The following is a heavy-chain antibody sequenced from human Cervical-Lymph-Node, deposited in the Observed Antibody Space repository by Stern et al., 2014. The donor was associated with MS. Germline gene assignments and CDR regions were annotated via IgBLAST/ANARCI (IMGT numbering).Heavy chain of an antibody. V-gene: IGHV3-21*01. CDR2: ISSGGSYI. CDR1: GFTFSSYS. D-gene: IGHD4-23*01. Sequence: EVQLVESGGGLVKPGGSLRLSCAASGFTFSSYSMNWVRQAPGKGLEWVASISSGGSYIYYADSLKGRFTISRDNAKSSLYLQRNSLRAEDTAVYYCARGRGGNYRYYLDYWGQGTLVTVSS. CDR3: ARGRGGNYRYYLDY. J-gene: IGHJ4*02.